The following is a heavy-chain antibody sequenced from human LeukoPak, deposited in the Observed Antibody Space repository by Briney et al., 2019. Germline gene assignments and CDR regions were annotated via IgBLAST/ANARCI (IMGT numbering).Heavy chain of an antibody. Sequence: SVKVSCKASGYTFTGYYMHWVRQAPGQGLEWMGWFNANSGGTNYAQKFQGRVTMTRDTSISTAYMELSRLRSDDTAVYYCAVRWGSGYCSGGSCYDVDYWGQGTLVTVSS. CDR1: GYTFTGYY. CDR2: FNANSGGT. D-gene: IGHD2-15*01. CDR3: AVRWGSGYCSGGSCYDVDY. V-gene: IGHV1-2*02. J-gene: IGHJ4*02.